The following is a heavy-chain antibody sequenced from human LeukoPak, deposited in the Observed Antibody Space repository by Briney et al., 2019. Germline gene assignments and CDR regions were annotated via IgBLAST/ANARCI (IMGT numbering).Heavy chain of an antibody. Sequence: SETLSLTCAVYGGSFSGYYWSWIRQPPGKELEWIGEINHSGSTNYNPSLKSRVTISVDTSKNQFSLKLSSVTAADTAVYYCAGEQQPVFLRWFDPWGQGTLVTVSS. D-gene: IGHD6-13*01. CDR1: GGSFSGYY. CDR2: INHSGST. J-gene: IGHJ5*02. CDR3: AGEQQPVFLRWFDP. V-gene: IGHV4-34*01.